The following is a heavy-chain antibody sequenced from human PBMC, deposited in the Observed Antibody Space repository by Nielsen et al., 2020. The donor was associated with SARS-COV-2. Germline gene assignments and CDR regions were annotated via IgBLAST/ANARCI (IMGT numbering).Heavy chain of an antibody. J-gene: IGHJ4*02. CDR3: ARVLDPLGVGATTGFDY. Sequence: WVRQAPGQGLEWMGGIIPIFGTANYAQKFQGRVTITADESTSTAYMELSSLRSEDTAVYYCARVLDPLGVGATTGFDYWGQRTLVTVSS. V-gene: IGHV1-69*01. CDR2: IIPIFGTA. D-gene: IGHD1-26*01.